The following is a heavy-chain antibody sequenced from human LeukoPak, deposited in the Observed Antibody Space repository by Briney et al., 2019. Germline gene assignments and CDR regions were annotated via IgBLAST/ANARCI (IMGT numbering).Heavy chain of an antibody. CDR3: AKRGVPVRPGY. Sequence: GGSLRLSCAASGFIVSDNDIKWVRQAPGKGLEWVSLICADGSTHYTDSVKGRFSVSRDNSQNTVYLQMNSLRGEDTAVYFCAKRGVPVRPGYWGQGTLVTV. CDR2: ICADGST. V-gene: IGHV3-66*04. J-gene: IGHJ4*02. D-gene: IGHD2-8*02. CDR1: GFIVSDND.